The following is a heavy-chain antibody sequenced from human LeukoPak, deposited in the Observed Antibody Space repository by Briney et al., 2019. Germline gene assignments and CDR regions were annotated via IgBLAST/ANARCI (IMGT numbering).Heavy chain of an antibody. V-gene: IGHV3-30-3*01. CDR3: ARDYYGSGSLDY. CDR1: GFTFSSCA. J-gene: IGHJ4*02. CDR2: ISYDGSNK. D-gene: IGHD3-10*01. Sequence: PGGSLRLSCAASGFTFSSCAMHWVRQAPGKGLEWVAVISYDGSNKYYADSVKGRFTISRDNSKNTLYLQMNSLRAEDTAVYYCARDYYGSGSLDYWGQGTLVTVSS.